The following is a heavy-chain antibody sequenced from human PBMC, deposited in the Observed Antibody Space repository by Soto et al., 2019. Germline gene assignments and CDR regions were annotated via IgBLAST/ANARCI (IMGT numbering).Heavy chain of an antibody. CDR1: GFTFSSYS. CDR3: AKDLGYCRGGSRGDYYYYYGMDV. J-gene: IGHJ6*02. Sequence: GGSLRLSCAASGFTFSSYSMNWVRQAPGKGLEWVSSISSSSSYIYYADSVKGRFTISRDNAKNSLYLQMNSLRAEDTAVYYCAKDLGYCRGGSRGDYYYYYGMDVWGQGTTVTVSS. D-gene: IGHD2-15*01. CDR2: ISSSSSYI. V-gene: IGHV3-21*01.